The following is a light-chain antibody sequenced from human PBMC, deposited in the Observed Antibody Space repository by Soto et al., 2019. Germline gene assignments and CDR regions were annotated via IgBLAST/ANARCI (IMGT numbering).Light chain of an antibody. Sequence: QSVLTQPPSASGTPGQKVTISCSGNSSNIGRNPVNWYRQVPGTAPKLLISSNKRPSGVPARFSGSKSGNTAFLTISGLQAEDEADYYCCSYAGSGTDNYVFGSGTKVTVL. CDR2: SN. J-gene: IGLJ1*01. CDR1: SSNIGRNP. V-gene: IGLV1-44*01. CDR3: CSYAGSGTDNYV.